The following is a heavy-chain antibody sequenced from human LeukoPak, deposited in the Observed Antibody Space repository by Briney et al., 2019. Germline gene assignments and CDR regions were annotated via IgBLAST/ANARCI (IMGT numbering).Heavy chain of an antibody. V-gene: IGHV3-53*01. Sequence: GGSLRLSCAASGFTVSSNYMSWVRQAPGKGLEWVSVIYSGGSTYYADSVKGRFTISRDNSKNTLYLQMNSLRAEDTAVYYCARHYGADLDAFDIWGQGTMVTVSS. CDR3: ARHYGADLDAFDI. J-gene: IGHJ3*02. CDR2: IYSGGST. CDR1: GFTVSSNY. D-gene: IGHD4-17*01.